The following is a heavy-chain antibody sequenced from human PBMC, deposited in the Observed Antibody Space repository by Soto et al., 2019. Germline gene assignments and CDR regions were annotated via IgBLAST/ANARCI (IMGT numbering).Heavy chain of an antibody. V-gene: IGHV1-69*13. Sequence: SVKVSCKASGGTFSSYAISWVRQAPGQGLEWMGGIIPIFGTANYAQKFQGRVTTTADESTSTAYMELSSLRSEDTAVYYCARGVYCSGRSCHSPATYYYYGMDVWGQGTTVTVSS. CDR2: IIPIFGTA. CDR1: GGTFSSYA. CDR3: ARGVYCSGRSCHSPATYYYYGMDV. J-gene: IGHJ6*02. D-gene: IGHD2-15*01.